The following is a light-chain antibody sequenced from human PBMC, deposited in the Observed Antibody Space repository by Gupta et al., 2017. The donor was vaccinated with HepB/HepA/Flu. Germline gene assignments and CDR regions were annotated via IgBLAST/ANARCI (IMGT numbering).Light chain of an antibody. CDR2: LGS. CDR1: QSLLHKNGYTY. CDR3: MQALEGPSG. V-gene: IGKV2-28*01. Sequence: IVMTQSPLSLSVAPGEPASISCRSTQSLLHKNGYTYLDWYLQKPGQSPQLLVYLGSNRASGVPDRFSGSGSGADFTLRISRVEVEDAGVYYCMQALEGPSGFGPGTKLDIK. J-gene: IGKJ3*01.